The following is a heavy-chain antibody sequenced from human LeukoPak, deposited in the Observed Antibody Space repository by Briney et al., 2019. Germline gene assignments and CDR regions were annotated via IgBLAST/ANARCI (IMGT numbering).Heavy chain of an antibody. Sequence: SETLPLTCTVSGGSISSSSYYWGWIRQPPGKGLEWIGSIYYSGSTYYNPSLKSRVTISVDTSKNQFSLKLSSVTAADTAVYYCASAHYYDSSGYSLGDAFDIWGQGTMVTVSS. CDR1: GGSISSSSYY. CDR2: IYYSGST. D-gene: IGHD3-22*01. J-gene: IGHJ3*02. V-gene: IGHV4-39*01. CDR3: ASAHYYDSSGYSLGDAFDI.